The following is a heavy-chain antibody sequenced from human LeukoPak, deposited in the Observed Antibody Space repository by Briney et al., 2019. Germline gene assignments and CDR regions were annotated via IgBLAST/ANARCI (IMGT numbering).Heavy chain of an antibody. V-gene: IGHV3-30-3*01. CDR1: GFTFRSYA. Sequence: PGGSLRLSCAASGFTFRSYAMHWVRQAPGKGLEWVAVISYDGSNKYYADSVKGRFTISRDNSKNTLYLQMNSLRAEDTAVYYCARDGIMITFGGVIAHLGPDYLGQGTLVTVSS. D-gene: IGHD3-16*02. J-gene: IGHJ4*02. CDR2: ISYDGSNK. CDR3: ARDGIMITFGGVIAHLGPDY.